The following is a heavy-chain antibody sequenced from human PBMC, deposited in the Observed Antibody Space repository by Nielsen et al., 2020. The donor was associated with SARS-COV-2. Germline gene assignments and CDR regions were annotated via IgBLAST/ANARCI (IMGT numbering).Heavy chain of an antibody. D-gene: IGHD4-17*01. J-gene: IGHJ6*02. V-gene: IGHV1-45*02. CDR3: AKRSTRKSTVTTNYYYGMDV. Sequence: WVRQAPGQALEWMGWITPFNGNTNYAQKFQDRVTITRDRSMSTAYMELSSLRSEDTAVYYCAKRSTRKSTVTTNYYYGMDVWGQGTTVTVSS. CDR2: ITPFNGNT.